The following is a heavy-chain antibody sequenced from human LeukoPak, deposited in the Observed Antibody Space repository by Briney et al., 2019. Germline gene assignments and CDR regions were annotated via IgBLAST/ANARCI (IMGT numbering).Heavy chain of an antibody. Sequence: ASVKVSCKASGYSFTGYYMHWVRQAPGQGPEWMGWINPNSGGTNYAQKFQGRVTMTRDTSISTAYMELSRLRSDDTAVYYCARGVGYSSSSSGNWFDPWGQGTLVTVSS. CDR1: GYSFTGYY. CDR2: INPNSGGT. J-gene: IGHJ5*02. D-gene: IGHD6-6*01. V-gene: IGHV1-2*02. CDR3: ARGVGYSSSSSGNWFDP.